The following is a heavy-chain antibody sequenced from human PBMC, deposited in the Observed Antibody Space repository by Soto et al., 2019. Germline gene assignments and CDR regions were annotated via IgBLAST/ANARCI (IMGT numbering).Heavy chain of an antibody. CDR3: ARDSDYYGSGSPQYNWFDP. CDR2: ISAYNGNT. V-gene: IGHV1-18*01. Sequence: QVQLVQSGAEVKKPGASVKVSCKASGYTFTSYGISWVRQAPGQGLEWMGWISAYNGNTNYAQKLQGRVTMTTDTSTSTAYMELRSLRSDDTAVYYCARDSDYYGSGSPQYNWFDPWGQGTLGTVSS. CDR1: GYTFTSYG. D-gene: IGHD3-10*01. J-gene: IGHJ5*02.